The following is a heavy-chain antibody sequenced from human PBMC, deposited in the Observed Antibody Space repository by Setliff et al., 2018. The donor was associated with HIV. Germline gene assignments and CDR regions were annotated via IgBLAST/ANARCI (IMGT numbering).Heavy chain of an antibody. V-gene: IGHV4-34*01. J-gene: IGHJ4*02. CDR2: INHSGST. Sequence: PSETLSLTCAVYGGSFSGYYWSWIRQPPGKGLEWIGEINHSGSTNYNPSLKSRVTISVDTSMDQFSLKLNSVTAADPAVYYCAAASSWDPLLDYWGPGTLVTVSS. D-gene: IGHD6-13*01. CDR1: GGSFSGYY. CDR3: AAASSWDPLLDY.